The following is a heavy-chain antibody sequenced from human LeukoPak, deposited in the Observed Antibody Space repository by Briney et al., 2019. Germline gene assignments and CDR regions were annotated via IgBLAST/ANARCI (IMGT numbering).Heavy chain of an antibody. CDR1: GFTFSSYW. D-gene: IGHD4-17*01. V-gene: IGHV3-74*01. Sequence: GGALRLSCVASGFTFSSYWMHWVRQAPGEGLVWVSRINSDGSTTTYADSVKGRFTISRDNAKNTLYLQMNSLSVEDTAVYYCARSTTHPYYNYMDVWGKGTTVTLSS. J-gene: IGHJ6*03. CDR3: ARSTTHPYYNYMDV. CDR2: INSDGSTT.